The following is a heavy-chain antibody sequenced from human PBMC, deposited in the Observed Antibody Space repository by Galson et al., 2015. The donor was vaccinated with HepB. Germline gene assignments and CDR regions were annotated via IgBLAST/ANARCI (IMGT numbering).Heavy chain of an antibody. J-gene: IGHJ4*02. Sequence: SVKVSCKASGGTFSSYAISWVRQAPGQGLEWMGGIIPILGIANYAQKFQGRVTITADKSTSTAYMELSSLRSEDTAVYYCARDGAAAGNFDYWGQGTLVTVSS. CDR1: GGTFSSYA. V-gene: IGHV1-69*10. D-gene: IGHD6-13*01. CDR3: ARDGAAAGNFDY. CDR2: IIPILGIA.